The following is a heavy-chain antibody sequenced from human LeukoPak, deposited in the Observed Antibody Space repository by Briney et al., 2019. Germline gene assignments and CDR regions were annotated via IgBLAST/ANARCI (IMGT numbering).Heavy chain of an antibody. CDR3: AREELELSTGSNWFDP. V-gene: IGHV1-69*05. CDR1: GGTFSSYA. J-gene: IGHJ5*02. Sequence: SVKVSCKASGGTFSSYAISWVRQAPGQGLEWMGGIIPIFGTANYAQKFQGRVTITTDESTSTAYMELSSLRSEDTAVYYCAREELELSTGSNWFDPWGQGTLVTVSS. CDR2: IIPIFGTA. D-gene: IGHD1-7*01.